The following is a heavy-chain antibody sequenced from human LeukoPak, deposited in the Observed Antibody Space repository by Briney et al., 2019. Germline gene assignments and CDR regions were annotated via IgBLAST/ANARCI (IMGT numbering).Heavy chain of an antibody. Sequence: SETLSLTCTVSGGSISSGGYYWSWIRQHPGKGLEWIGYIYYSGSTYYNPSLKSRVTISVDTSKNQFSLKLSSVTAADTAVYYCARGPYGSGSYYRGPYFGYWGQGTLVTVSS. CDR3: ARGPYGSGSYYRGPYFGY. J-gene: IGHJ4*02. CDR2: IYYSGST. CDR1: GGSISSGGYY. D-gene: IGHD3-10*01. V-gene: IGHV4-31*03.